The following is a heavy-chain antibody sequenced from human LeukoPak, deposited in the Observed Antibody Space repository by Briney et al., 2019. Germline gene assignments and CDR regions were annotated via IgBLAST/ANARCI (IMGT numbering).Heavy chain of an antibody. J-gene: IGHJ4*02. D-gene: IGHD1-14*01. V-gene: IGHV3-23*01. CDR3: AKATGYLL. Sequence: GGPLRLSCAASGFSFSTYNMNWVRQAPGKGLEWVSTISNSDDSTYYADSVKGRFTISRDNSENTLFLRMNSLRAEDTAVYYCAKATGYLLWGQGTLVIVSS. CDR2: ISNSDDST. CDR1: GFSFSTYN.